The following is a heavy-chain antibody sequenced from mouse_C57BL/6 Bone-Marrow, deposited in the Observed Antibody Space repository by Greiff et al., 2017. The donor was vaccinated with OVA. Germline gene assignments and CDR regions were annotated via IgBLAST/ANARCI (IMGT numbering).Heavy chain of an antibody. CDR2: ISDGGSYT. CDR1: GFTFSSYA. V-gene: IGHV5-4*01. CDR3: ARFKGYFDV. Sequence: EVQLVESGGGLVKPGGSLKLSCAASGFTFSSYAMSWVRQTPEKRLEWVATISDGGSYTYYPDNVKGRFTISRDNAKNNLYLQMSHLKSEDTAMYYCARFKGYFDVWGTGTTVTVSS. J-gene: IGHJ1*03.